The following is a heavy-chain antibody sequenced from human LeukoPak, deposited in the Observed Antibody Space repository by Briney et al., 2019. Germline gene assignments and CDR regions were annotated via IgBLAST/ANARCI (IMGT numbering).Heavy chain of an antibody. J-gene: IGHJ4*02. V-gene: IGHV3-7*04. CDR2: INLDGSQK. CDR1: GFTFGDYA. D-gene: IGHD5-24*01. CDR3: TRVGYIDEGIDY. Sequence: GGSLRLSCTASGFTFGDYAMSWIRQAPGKGPEWVANINLDGSQKYYVDSVKGRFTISRDNAENSLYLQMNSLRAEDTAIYYCTRVGYIDEGIDYWGQGTLVTVSS.